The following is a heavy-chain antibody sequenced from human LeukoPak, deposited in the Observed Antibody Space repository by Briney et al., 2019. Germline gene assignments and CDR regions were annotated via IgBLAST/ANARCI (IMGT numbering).Heavy chain of an antibody. D-gene: IGHD3-9*01. V-gene: IGHV1-2*02. J-gene: IGHJ4*02. CDR3: ARSSLRYFDWLPNFDY. CDR1: GYTFTGYY. CDR2: INPNSGGT. Sequence: ASVKVSCKASGYTFTGYYMHWVRQVPGQGLEWMGWINPNSGGTNYAQKFQGRVTMTRDTSISTAYMELSRLRSDDTAVYYCARSSLRYFDWLPNFDYWGQGTLVTVSS.